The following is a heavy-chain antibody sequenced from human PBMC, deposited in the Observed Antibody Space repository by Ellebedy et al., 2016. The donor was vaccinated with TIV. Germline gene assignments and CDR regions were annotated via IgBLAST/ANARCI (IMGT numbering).Heavy chain of an antibody. V-gene: IGHV4-59*01. J-gene: IGHJ4*02. CDR2: IYYSGST. CDR1: GGSISSYY. Sequence: MPSETLSLTCTVSGGSISSYYWSWIRQPPGKGLEWIGYIYYSGSTNYNPSLKSRVTISVDTSKNKFSLKLSSVTAADTAVYYCARLHSYGYVDYWGQGTLVTVSS. D-gene: IGHD5-18*01. CDR3: ARLHSYGYVDY.